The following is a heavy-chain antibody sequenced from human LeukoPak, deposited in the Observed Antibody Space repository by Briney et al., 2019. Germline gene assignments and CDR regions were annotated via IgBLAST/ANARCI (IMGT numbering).Heavy chain of an antibody. Sequence: PSETLSLTCTVSGGSISSSSYYWGWIRQPPGKGLEWIGSIYYSGSTYYNPSLKSRVTISVDTSKNQFSLKLSSVTAADTAVYYCARFLGGHYYDSSGYFDYWGQGTLVTVSS. V-gene: IGHV4-39*07. CDR1: GGSISSSSYY. D-gene: IGHD3-22*01. CDR2: IYYSGST. CDR3: ARFLGGHYYDSSGYFDY. J-gene: IGHJ4*02.